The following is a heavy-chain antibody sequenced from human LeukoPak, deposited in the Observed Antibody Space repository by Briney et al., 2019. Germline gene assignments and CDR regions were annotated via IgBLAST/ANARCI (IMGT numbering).Heavy chain of an antibody. Sequence: SETLSLTCTVSGGSIGTYYWSWIRQPPGRGLEWIGYSHNSGGTNYNPSLKSRVTISVDTSKNHLSLRLTSVTAADTAVYYCARGSGAYSGAFDIWGQGTMVTVSS. J-gene: IGHJ3*02. CDR1: GGSIGTYY. D-gene: IGHD3-16*01. CDR2: SHNSGGT. CDR3: ARGSGAYSGAFDI. V-gene: IGHV4-59*01.